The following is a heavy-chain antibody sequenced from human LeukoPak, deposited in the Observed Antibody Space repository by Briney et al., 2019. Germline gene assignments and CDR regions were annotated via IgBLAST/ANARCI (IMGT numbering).Heavy chain of an antibody. CDR1: GGSFSGYY. CDR2: INHSGST. CDR3: ARGRHGSAYYFDY. Sequence: PSETLSLTXAVYGGSFSGYYWSWIRQPPGKGLEWIGEINHSGSTNYNPSLESRVTISVDTSKNQFSLKLSSVTAADTAVYYCARGRHGSAYYFDYWGQGTLVTVSS. J-gene: IGHJ4*02. V-gene: IGHV4-34*01. D-gene: IGHD2-15*01.